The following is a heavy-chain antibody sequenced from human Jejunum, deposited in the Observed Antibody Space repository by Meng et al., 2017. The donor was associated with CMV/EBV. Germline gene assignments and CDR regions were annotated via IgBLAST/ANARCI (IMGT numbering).Heavy chain of an antibody. CDR2: VYHRGDT. D-gene: IGHD1-7*01. Sequence: QVQLQESGPGLVKPSGTLSLTCTVSGGSIRSDIWWSWVRQPPGKGLEWIGEVYHRGDTNYNPSLKSRVDISVDKSKNQFYLSLFSVTAADTAVYYCGRDQGRELINHWGQGTLVTVSS. V-gene: IGHV4-4*02. J-gene: IGHJ4*02. CDR3: GRDQGRELINH. CDR1: GGSIRSDIW.